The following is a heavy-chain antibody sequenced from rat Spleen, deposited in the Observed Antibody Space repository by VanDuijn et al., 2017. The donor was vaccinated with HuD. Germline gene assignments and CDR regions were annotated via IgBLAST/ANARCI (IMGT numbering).Heavy chain of an antibody. V-gene: IGHV5-25*01. CDR1: GFTFSMYY. CDR2: IRTGGGDT. Sequence: EVQLVESGGGLVQPGRSMKLSCAASGFTFSMYYMAWVRQAPTKGLEWVASIRTGGGDTYYRDSVRGRFTLSRDNAKRTLYLQMDSLRSEDTANYYCARHRNYGGIPFDYWGQGVMVTVSS. D-gene: IGHD1-11*01. CDR3: ARHRNYGGIPFDY. J-gene: IGHJ2*01.